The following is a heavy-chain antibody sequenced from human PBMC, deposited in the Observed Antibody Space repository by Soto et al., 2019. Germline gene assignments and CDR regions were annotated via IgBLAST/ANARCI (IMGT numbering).Heavy chain of an antibody. J-gene: IGHJ4*02. CDR2: LSAYNGNT. CDR1: GYTFTSYG. V-gene: IGHV1-18*04. CDR3: ARYSGTSYYDSRGSDY. Sequence: ASVKVSCKASGYTFTSYGIRWVRQVPGQGLEWLGWLSAYNGNTNYAQKLQGRVTMTTDTATSIAYMELRSLRSDDTAVYYCARYSGTSYYDSRGSDYWGQGTLVTVAS. D-gene: IGHD3-22*01.